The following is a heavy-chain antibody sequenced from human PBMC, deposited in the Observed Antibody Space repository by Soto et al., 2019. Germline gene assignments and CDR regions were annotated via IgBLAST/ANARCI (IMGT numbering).Heavy chain of an antibody. CDR3: ARLDCGPSRCLYYFDF. Sequence: GESLKISCKHSGYSFTDYWIGWVRQMPGKGLEWVGIMYPYDSNTRYSPSFQGQVTISADKSITTAYLQWSSLKASDTAMYYCARLDCGPSRCLYYFDFWSQGTLVTVSS. D-gene: IGHD2-21*01. CDR2: MYPYDSNT. V-gene: IGHV5-51*01. J-gene: IGHJ4*02. CDR1: GYSFTDYW.